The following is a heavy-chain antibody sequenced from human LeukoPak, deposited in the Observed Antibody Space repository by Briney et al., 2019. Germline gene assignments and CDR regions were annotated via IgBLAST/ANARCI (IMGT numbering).Heavy chain of an antibody. V-gene: IGHV4-59*08. CDR1: TVSISDYF. J-gene: IGHJ6*02. CDR3: ARRSIAMAGVYGMDV. Sequence: SETLSLTCTFSTVSISDYFWTWIRQPPGKGLEWIGYIYYSGSTNYNPSLKSRVTMSVDTSKNQFSLRLSSVTAADTAVYYCARRSIAMAGVYGMDVWGQGTTVTVSS. CDR2: IYYSGST. D-gene: IGHD6-19*01.